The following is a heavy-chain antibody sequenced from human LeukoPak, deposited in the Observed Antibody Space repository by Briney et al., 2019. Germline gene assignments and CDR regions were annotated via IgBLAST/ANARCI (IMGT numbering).Heavy chain of an antibody. V-gene: IGHV3-21*01. CDR2: ISSSSSYI. CDR1: GFTFRSYS. D-gene: IGHD5-12*01. Sequence: GGSLRLSCAASGFTFRSYSMNWVRQAPGKGLEWVSSISSSSSYIYYADSVKGRFTISRGNAKNSLYLQMNSLRAEDTAVYYCARDDIRNYYYYGMDVWGQGTTVTVSS. CDR3: ARDDIRNYYYYGMDV. J-gene: IGHJ6*02.